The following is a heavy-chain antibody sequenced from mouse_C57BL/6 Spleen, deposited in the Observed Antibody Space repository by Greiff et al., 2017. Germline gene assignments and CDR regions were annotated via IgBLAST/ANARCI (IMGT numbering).Heavy chain of an antibody. CDR1: GYTFTSYW. CDR2: IDPSDSYT. Sequence: QVQLQQPGAELVMPGASVQLSCKASGYTFTSYWMHWVKQRPGQGLEWIGEIDPSDSYTNYNQKFKGKSTLTVDKSSSTAYMQLSSLTSEDAAVYYCARKGDSSGYGDYWGQGTTLTVSS. D-gene: IGHD3-2*02. J-gene: IGHJ2*01. V-gene: IGHV1-69*01. CDR3: ARKGDSSGYGDY.